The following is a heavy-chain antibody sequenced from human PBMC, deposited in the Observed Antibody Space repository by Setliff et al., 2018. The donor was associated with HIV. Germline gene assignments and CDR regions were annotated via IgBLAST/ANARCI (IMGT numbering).Heavy chain of an antibody. CDR3: TRELNGHTSSHYYFGLDV. CDR2: IWYDGSNK. V-gene: IGHV3-33*01. CDR1: GFTFSSYG. J-gene: IGHJ6*02. D-gene: IGHD6-6*01. Sequence: PGGSLRLSCAASGFTFSSYGMHWVRQAPGKGLEWVAVIWYDGSNKYYADSVKGRFTISRENAKNSLYLQMNNVRAGDTAVYYCTRELNGHTSSHYYFGLDVWGQGTTVTVSS.